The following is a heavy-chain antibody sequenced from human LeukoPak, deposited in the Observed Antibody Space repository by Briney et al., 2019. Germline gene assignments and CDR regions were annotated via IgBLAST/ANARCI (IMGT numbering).Heavy chain of an antibody. J-gene: IGHJ2*01. V-gene: IGHV3-23*01. D-gene: IGHD3-22*01. CDR2: ISGSGGST. Sequence: GGSLRLSCAASGFTFSSYGMSWVRQAPGKGLEWVSAISGSGGSTYYADSVKGRFTISRDNSKNTLYLQMNSLRAEDTAVYYCATYYYDSSGYYWYFDLWGRGTLVTVSS. CDR3: ATYYYDSSGYYWYFDL. CDR1: GFTFSSYG.